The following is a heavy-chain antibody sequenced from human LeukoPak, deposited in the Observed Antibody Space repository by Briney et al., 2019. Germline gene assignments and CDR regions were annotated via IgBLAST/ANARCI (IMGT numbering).Heavy chain of an antibody. CDR2: IYYSGST. CDR1: GGSISSSSYY. CDR3: ARDYCSGGSCYDY. Sequence: SETLSLTCTVSGGSISSSSYYWGWIRQPPGKGLEWIGSIYYSGSTYYNPSLKSRVTISVDTSKNQFSLKLSSVTAADTAVYYCARDYCSGGSCYDYWGQGTLVTVSS. D-gene: IGHD2-15*01. J-gene: IGHJ4*02. V-gene: IGHV4-39*07.